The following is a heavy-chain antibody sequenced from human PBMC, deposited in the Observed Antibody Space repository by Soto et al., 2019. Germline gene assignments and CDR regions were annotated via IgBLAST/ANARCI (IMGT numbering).Heavy chain of an antibody. CDR1: GFTFTDYY. J-gene: IGHJ4*02. Sequence: GGSLRLSCKVSGFTFTDYYISWIRQAPGKGLEWLAYISVSSTYTNYADSVKGRFTISRDNAKRSVYLQMNSLRAEDTAVYYCARDLEVGAFLYYFHYWGQGALVTVSS. CDR2: ISVSSTYT. CDR3: ARDLEVGAFLYYFHY. V-gene: IGHV3-11*06. D-gene: IGHD1-26*01.